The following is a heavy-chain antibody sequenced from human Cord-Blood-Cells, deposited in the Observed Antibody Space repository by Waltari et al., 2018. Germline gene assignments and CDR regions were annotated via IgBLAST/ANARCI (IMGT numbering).Heavy chain of an antibody. D-gene: IGHD4-17*01. J-gene: IGHJ5*02. Sequence: QVQLQQWGAGLLKPSETLSLTCAVYGGSFSGYYWSWIRQPPGKGLEWIGEINHGGSTNYNPSLKSRFTISVDTSKNQFSLKLSSVTAADTAVYYCARKVSGVTTAKRWFDPCGQGTLVTVSS. V-gene: IGHV4-34*01. CDR3: ARKVSGVTTAKRWFDP. CDR1: GGSFSGYY. CDR2: INHGGST.